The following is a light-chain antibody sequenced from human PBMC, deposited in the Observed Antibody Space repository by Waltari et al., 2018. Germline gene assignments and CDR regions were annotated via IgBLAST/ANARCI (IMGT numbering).Light chain of an antibody. CDR3: QQYDGSVLT. Sequence: IVLTQSPDTLSLSPGQRATLSCRATQTINHNFLVWYQQKPGQAPRLLIHGASSRATGFPDRCSGSGSGTDFSLTISSLEPEDVAVYYCQQYDGSVLTFGGGTKVEI. J-gene: IGKJ4*01. CDR1: QTINHNF. V-gene: IGKV3-20*01. CDR2: GAS.